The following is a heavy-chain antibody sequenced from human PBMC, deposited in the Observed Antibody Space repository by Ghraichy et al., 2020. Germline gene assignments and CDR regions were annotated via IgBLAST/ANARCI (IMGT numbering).Heavy chain of an antibody. CDR1: GFTFSSYS. J-gene: IGHJ5*02. V-gene: IGHV3-48*02. CDR2: ISSSSSTI. Sequence: LSLTCAASGFTFSSYSMNWVRQAPGKGLEWVSYISSSSSTIYYADSVKGRFTISRDNAKNSLYLQMNSLRDEDTAVYYCARDRLGFGELLPNWFDPWGQGTLVTVSS. D-gene: IGHD3-10*01. CDR3: ARDRLGFGELLPNWFDP.